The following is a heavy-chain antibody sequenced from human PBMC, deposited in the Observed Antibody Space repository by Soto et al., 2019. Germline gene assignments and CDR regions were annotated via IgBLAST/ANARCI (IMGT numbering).Heavy chain of an antibody. Sequence: GGSLRLSCAASGFTFSSYGMHWVRQAPGKGLEWVAVIWYDGSNKYYADSVKGRFTISRDNSKNTLYLQMNSLRAEDTAVYYCARDLGYSSSSLGYWGQGTLVTVSS. CDR2: IWYDGSNK. V-gene: IGHV3-33*01. D-gene: IGHD6-6*01. CDR1: GFTFSSYG. J-gene: IGHJ4*02. CDR3: ARDLGYSSSSLGY.